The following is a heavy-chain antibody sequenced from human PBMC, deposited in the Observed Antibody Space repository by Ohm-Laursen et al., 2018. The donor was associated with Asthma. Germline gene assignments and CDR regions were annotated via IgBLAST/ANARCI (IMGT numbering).Heavy chain of an antibody. D-gene: IGHD6-19*01. CDR3: AKDPSAAVAGRSFDY. J-gene: IGHJ4*02. CDR1: GFTFSSFG. CDR2: IWFDGSSK. Sequence: SLRLSCSASGFTFSSFGMHWVRQAPGKGLEWVAGIWFDGSSKYYADSVKGRFTISRDNSKNTLYLQMDSLRAEDTAVYYCAKDPSAAVAGRSFDYWGQGTLVTVSS. V-gene: IGHV3-33*06.